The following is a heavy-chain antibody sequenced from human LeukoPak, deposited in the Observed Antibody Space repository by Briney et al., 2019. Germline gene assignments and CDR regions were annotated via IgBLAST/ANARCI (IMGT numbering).Heavy chain of an antibody. D-gene: IGHD4-17*01. Sequence: ASVKVSCKASGYTFTSYYMHWVRQAPGQGLEWMGIINPSGDSTNYAQKFQGRVTMTRDTSTSTVYMELSSLRSEDTAVYYCASSPPDYGDYEYYFDYWGQGTLVTVSS. CDR3: ASSPPDYGDYEYYFDY. J-gene: IGHJ4*02. CDR2: INPSGDST. CDR1: GYTFTSYY. V-gene: IGHV1-46*01.